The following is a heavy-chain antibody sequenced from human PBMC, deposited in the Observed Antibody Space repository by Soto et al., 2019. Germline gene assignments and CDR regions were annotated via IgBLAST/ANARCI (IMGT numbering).Heavy chain of an antibody. CDR2: ISTYNGDT. J-gene: IGHJ4*02. V-gene: IGHV1-18*01. CDR1: GYTFTRSG. CDR3: ARGLGLYYFDY. D-gene: IGHD1-26*01. Sequence: PSVKVSCKSSGYTFTRSGISWVRQAPGQGLEWMGWISTYNGDTNYAQTFQGRVTMTTDTSTSTVYMELSSLRSEDTAVYYCARGLGLYYFDYWGQGTLVTVSS.